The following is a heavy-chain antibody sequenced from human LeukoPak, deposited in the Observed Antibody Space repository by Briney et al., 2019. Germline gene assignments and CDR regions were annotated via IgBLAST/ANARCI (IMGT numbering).Heavy chain of an antibody. CDR1: GVSITSHF. J-gene: IGHJ4*02. CDR2: AYFNGIT. D-gene: IGHD3-10*01. CDR3: ARDEGSPGAFDH. Sequence: PSATLSLTCTVSGVSITSHFWSWIRQSPGQGLEWIGYAYFNGITNYNPSLKSRVTISVDTSKNQFSLRLSSVTAADTAVYYCARDEGSPGAFDHWGQGTLATVSS. V-gene: IGHV4-59*11.